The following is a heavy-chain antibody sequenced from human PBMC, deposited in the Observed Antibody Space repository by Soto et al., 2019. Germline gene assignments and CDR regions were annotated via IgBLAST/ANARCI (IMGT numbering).Heavy chain of an antibody. V-gene: IGHV3-48*02. J-gene: IGHJ6*02. D-gene: IGHD6-6*01. CDR3: ARDLEYSSSWYYYYGLDV. Sequence: GESLKISCAASGFSFSGYSMNWVRQAPGKGLEWLSYISRSGSLNYYADSVKGRFTISRDNAKNSLYLEVNSVRDEDTAMYYCARDLEYSSSWYYYYGLDVWGHGTTVTVSS. CDR1: GFSFSGYS. CDR2: ISRSGSLN.